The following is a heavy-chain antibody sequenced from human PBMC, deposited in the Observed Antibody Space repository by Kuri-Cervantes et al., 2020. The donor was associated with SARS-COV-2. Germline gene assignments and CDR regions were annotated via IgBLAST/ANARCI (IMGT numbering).Heavy chain of an antibody. Sequence: GGSLRLSCAASGFAFSSYALHWVRRAPGKGLEWVSAIGTGGDTYYADSVMGRFTISRDNSKNTLYLQMNSLRAEDTAVYYCARPKIAAAGTGWFDPWGQGTLVTVSS. D-gene: IGHD6-13*01. CDR2: IGTGGDT. V-gene: IGHV3-47*01. CDR1: GFAFSSYA. CDR3: ARPKIAAAGTGWFDP. J-gene: IGHJ5*02.